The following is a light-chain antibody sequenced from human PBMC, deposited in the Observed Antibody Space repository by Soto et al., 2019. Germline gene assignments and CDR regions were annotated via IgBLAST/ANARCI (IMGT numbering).Light chain of an antibody. CDR1: SSDVGGNKY. J-gene: IGLJ1*01. CDR2: DVS. CDR3: SAFTGTKYS. V-gene: IGLV2-14*03. Sequence: QSVLTQPASVSGSPGQSITISCTGTSSDVGGNKYVSWYQHYPGKAPKLMICDVSNRPSGVSNRFSGSKSGNTVYLTISGLQAEDEAGCYCSAFTGTKYSFGSGSKVTVL.